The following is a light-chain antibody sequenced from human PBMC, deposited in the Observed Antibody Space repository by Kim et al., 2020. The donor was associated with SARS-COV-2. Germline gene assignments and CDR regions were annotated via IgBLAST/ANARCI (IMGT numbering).Light chain of an antibody. V-gene: IGKV3-20*01. Sequence: SPGERASLACRASTIFVSQCFAWYLQTPGQAPRLLICRTSERVTGIPGRFSGSGSGTDFALTSNRLEPEDCALYYCQQCDSSPWTFGQGAKVDIK. J-gene: IGKJ1*01. CDR2: RTS. CDR3: QQCDSSPWT. CDR1: TIFVSQC.